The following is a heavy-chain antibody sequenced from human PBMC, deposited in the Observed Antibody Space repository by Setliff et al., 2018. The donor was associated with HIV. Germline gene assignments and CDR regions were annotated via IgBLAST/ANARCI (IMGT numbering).Heavy chain of an antibody. J-gene: IGHJ6*03. D-gene: IGHD3-9*01. Sequence: ETLSLTCAVSGVSISSSRYFWGWIRRPPGTGLDWIGSIYFSGSTYYNPSHESRVTISMDTSKNQFSLKLTSVTAADTAVYYCARHPMHYNILTGYRYYYMDVWGKGTTVTVSS. CDR1: GVSISSSRYF. CDR2: IYFSGST. CDR3: ARHPMHYNILTGYRYYYMDV. V-gene: IGHV4-39*01.